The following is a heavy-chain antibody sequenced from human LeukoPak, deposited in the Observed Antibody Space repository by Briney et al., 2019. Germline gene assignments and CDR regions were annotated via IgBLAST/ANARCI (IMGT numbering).Heavy chain of an antibody. D-gene: IGHD2-15*01. V-gene: IGHV4-59*01. J-gene: IGHJ4*02. CDR3: ARGVVVAAIHPFFDY. CDR2: IYYSGST. Sequence: PSETLSLTCTVSGGSISSYYWSWIRQPPGKGLEWIGYIYYSGSTNYSPSLKSRVTISVGTSKNQFSLELTSVTAADTAVYYCARGVVVAAIHPFFDYWGQGTLVTVSS. CDR1: GGSISSYY.